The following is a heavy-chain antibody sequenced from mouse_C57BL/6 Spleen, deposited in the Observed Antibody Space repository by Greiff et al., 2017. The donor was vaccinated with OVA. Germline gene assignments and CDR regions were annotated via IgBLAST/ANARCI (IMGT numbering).Heavy chain of an antibody. V-gene: IGHV1-19*01. CDR3: ARGYYGSSYGYFDV. Sequence: EVKLVESGPVLVKPGASVKMSCKASGYTFTDYYMNWVKQSHGKSLEWIGVINPYNGGTSYNQKFKGKATLTVDKSSSTAYMELNSLTSEDSAVYYCARGYYGSSYGYFDVWGTGTTVTVSS. D-gene: IGHD1-1*01. CDR2: INPYNGGT. J-gene: IGHJ1*03. CDR1: GYTFTDYY.